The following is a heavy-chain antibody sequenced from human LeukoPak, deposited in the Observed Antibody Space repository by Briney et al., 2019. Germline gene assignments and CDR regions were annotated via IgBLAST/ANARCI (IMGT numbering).Heavy chain of an antibody. V-gene: IGHV3-30-3*01. CDR3: ARAYYDSSGYSY. CDR1: GFTFSSYA. Sequence: GGSLRLSCAASGFTFSSYAMHWVRQAPGKGLEWVAVISYDGSNKYYADSVKGRFTISRDNSKNTLYLQMNSLRAEDTAVYYCARAYYDSSGYSYWGQGTLVTVSS. CDR2: ISYDGSNK. J-gene: IGHJ4*02. D-gene: IGHD3-22*01.